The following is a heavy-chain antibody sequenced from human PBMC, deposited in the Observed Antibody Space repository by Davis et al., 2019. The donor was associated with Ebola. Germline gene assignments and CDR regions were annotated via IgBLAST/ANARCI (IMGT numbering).Heavy chain of an antibody. J-gene: IGHJ3*01. Sequence: PSETLSLTCTVSGGSISTYHWTWIRQPPGKGLEWIGYVQNIGSTKYNPSLRSRLTLLVDTSTNQSSLEMSSVTAADTAIYYCARRSIIGSKDAFDVWGQGTMVTVAS. V-gene: IGHV4-59*08. CDR3: ARRSIIGSKDAFDV. CDR1: GGSISTYH. CDR2: VQNIGST. D-gene: IGHD1-20*01.